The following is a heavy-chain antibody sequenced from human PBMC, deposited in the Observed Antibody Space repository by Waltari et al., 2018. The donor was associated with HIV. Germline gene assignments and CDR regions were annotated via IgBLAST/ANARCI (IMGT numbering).Heavy chain of an antibody. CDR3: AKGHYDFWSGSYYYGMDV. CDR1: GFTFSSYA. V-gene: IGHV3-23*01. J-gene: IGHJ6*02. Sequence: EVQLLESGGGLVQPGGSLRLSCAASGFTFSSYAMSWVRQAPGKGLEVVSVIGGSGGSTDYADSVKGRFTISRDKSKNTLYLQMNSLRAEDTAVYYCAKGHYDFWSGSYYYGMDVWGQGTTVTVSS. CDR2: IGGSGGST. D-gene: IGHD3-3*01.